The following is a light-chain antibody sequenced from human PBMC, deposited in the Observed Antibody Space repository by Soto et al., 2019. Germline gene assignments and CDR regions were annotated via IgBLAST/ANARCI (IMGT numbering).Light chain of an antibody. Sequence: EIVMTQSPATLYVSPGERATLSCRASQSVSRKLAWYQQKPGQAPRLLIYGASTRATGIPARFSGSGSGTEFTLTISSLKSEDFAVYYCQQYNNWHPWTFGHGTKVDIK. CDR2: GAS. CDR1: QSVSRK. CDR3: QQYNNWHPWT. J-gene: IGKJ1*01. V-gene: IGKV3-15*01.